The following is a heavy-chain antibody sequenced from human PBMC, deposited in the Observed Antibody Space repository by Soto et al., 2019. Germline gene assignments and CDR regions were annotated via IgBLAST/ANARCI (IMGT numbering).Heavy chain of an antibody. CDR1: GYIFTDYY. D-gene: IGHD6-6*01. V-gene: IGHV1-69-2*01. CDR3: ATASSIGGRLWYFDL. Sequence: EVQLVQSGAEVKKPGATVKISCKVSGYIFTDYYVYWVQQAPGKGLEWMGFLDPEDGETMYAEKFQGRITITADTSTETAYMELSSVRSEDTAVYYCATASSIGGRLWYFDLWGRGTLVTVSS. CDR2: LDPEDGET. J-gene: IGHJ2*01.